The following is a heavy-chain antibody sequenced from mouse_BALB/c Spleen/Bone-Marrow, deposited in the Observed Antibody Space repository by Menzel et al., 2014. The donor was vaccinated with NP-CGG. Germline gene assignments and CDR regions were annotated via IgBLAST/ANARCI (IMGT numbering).Heavy chain of an antibody. CDR2: ILPGSGGA. V-gene: IGHV1-9*01. CDR1: GYTFSSYW. Sequence: QVQLKQSGAELMKPGASVKISCKATGYTFSSYWIEWVKQRPGHGLEWIGEILPGSGGANYNEKFKGKATFTADTSSNTACAQLGGLASEGCAGYYCARAMDYWGQGTSVTVSS. CDR3: ARAMDY. J-gene: IGHJ4*01.